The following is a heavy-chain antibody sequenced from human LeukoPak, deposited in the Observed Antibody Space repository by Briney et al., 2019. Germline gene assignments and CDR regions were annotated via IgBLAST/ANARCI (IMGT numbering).Heavy chain of an antibody. V-gene: IGHV1-46*01. Sequence: GASVKVSCKASGYTFTSYYMHWVRQAPGQGLEWMGIISPSGGSTSYAQKFQGRVTMTRDMSTSTVYMELSSLRSEDTAVYYCARGDCSGGSCYTSWGQGTLVTVSS. D-gene: IGHD2-15*01. CDR2: ISPSGGST. J-gene: IGHJ5*02. CDR1: GYTFTSYY. CDR3: ARGDCSGGSCYTS.